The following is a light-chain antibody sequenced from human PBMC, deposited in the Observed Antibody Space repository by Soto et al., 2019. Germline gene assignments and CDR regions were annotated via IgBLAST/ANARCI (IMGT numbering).Light chain of an antibody. V-gene: IGLV2-14*03. CDR1: SSDVGAYNF. CDR3: CSSTGISTLL. CDR2: DVS. J-gene: IGLJ1*01. Sequence: QSVLTQPASVSGSPGLSITISCTGTSSDVGAYNFVSWYQQHPDKAPKLMIFDVSNRPSGVSNRFSGSKSGSTASLTISGLQAEDEAHYYCCSSTGISTLLFATGTKVTVL.